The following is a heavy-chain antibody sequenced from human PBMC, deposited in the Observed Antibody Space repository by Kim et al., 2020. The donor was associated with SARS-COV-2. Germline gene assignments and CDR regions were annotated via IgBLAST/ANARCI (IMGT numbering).Heavy chain of an antibody. V-gene: IGHV3-23*01. D-gene: IGHD2-15*01. Sequence: GGSLRLSCAASGFTFSSYAMSWVRQAPGKGLEWVSAISGSGGSTYYADSVKGRFTISRDNSKNTLYLQMNSLRAEDTAVYYCAKEGVVVAATRVFDAFDIWGQGTMVTVSS. CDR3: AKEGVVVAATRVFDAFDI. J-gene: IGHJ3*02. CDR2: ISGSGGST. CDR1: GFTFSSYA.